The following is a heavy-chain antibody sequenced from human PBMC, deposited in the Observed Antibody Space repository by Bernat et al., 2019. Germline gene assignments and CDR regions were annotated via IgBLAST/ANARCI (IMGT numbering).Heavy chain of an antibody. J-gene: IGHJ5*02. V-gene: IGHV4-61*05. CDR3: ARRNWSAVPGSFDP. Sequence: QLQLQESGPGLVKPSETLSLTCTVSGGSISSSSYYWGWIRQPPGKGLEWIGYVDYSGSTNYNPSLKSRVSISVDTSKNQFSLKLSSVTAADTAVYYCARRNWSAVPGSFDPWGQGTLVTISS. CDR1: GGSISSSSYY. CDR2: VDYSGST. D-gene: IGHD6-19*01.